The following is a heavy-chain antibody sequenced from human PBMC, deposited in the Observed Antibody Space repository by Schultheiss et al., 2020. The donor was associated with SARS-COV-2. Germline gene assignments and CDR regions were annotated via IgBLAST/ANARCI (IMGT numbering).Heavy chain of an antibody. CDR1: GYTFTGYY. D-gene: IGHD1-1*01. V-gene: IGHV1-24*01. J-gene: IGHJ6*02. CDR2: FDPEDGET. Sequence: ASVKVSCKASGYTFTGYYMHWVRQAPGKGLEWMGGFDPEDGETIYAQKFQGRVTMTEDTSTDTAYMELSSLRSEDTAVYYCATDTLERQGYYYYGMDVWGQGTTVTVSS. CDR3: ATDTLERQGYYYYGMDV.